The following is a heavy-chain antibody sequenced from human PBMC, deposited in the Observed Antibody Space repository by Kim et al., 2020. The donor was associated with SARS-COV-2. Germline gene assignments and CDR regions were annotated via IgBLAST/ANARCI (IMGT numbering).Heavy chain of an antibody. CDR3: ARDLDYGPTFYFAY. Sequence: YYPKVRGRGAVTRDTSANIAYMDLSSLKSEDTAVYYCARDLDYGPTFYFAYWGQGTLVTVSS. V-gene: IGHV1-3*01. J-gene: IGHJ4*02. D-gene: IGHD4-17*01.